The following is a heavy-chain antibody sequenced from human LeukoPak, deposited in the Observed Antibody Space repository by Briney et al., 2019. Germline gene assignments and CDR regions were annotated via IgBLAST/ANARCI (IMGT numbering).Heavy chain of an antibody. CDR3: ARGPPLMGGSYHYFDY. V-gene: IGHV1-18*01. CDR2: VSAYNGNT. D-gene: IGHD1-26*01. CDR1: GYTFTSYG. Sequence: ASVKVSCKASGYTFTSYGISWVRQAPGQGLEWMGWVSAYNGNTNYAQKLQGRVTMTTDTSTSTAYMELRSLRSDDTAVYYCARGPPLMGGSYHYFDYWGQGTLVTVSS. J-gene: IGHJ4*02.